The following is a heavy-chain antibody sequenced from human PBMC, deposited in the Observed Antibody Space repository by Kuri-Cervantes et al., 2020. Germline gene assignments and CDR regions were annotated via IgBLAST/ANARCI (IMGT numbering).Heavy chain of an antibody. J-gene: IGHJ6*02. CDR3: ATPGGHSGYAYGLDV. V-gene: IGHV1-2*02. CDR1: GYIFTGYY. D-gene: IGHD5-12*01. CDR2: INPVGGGT. Sequence: ASVKVSCKASGYIFTGYYMHWVRQAPGQGLEWMGWINPVGGGTNYAQNFQGRVTMTRGTSITTAYLEMSSLTFDDTGVYYCATPGGHSGYAYGLDVWGQGTTVTVSS.